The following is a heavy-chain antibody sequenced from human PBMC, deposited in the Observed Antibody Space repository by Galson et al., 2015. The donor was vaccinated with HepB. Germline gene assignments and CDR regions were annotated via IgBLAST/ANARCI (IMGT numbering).Heavy chain of an antibody. CDR1: GFTFSSYW. Sequence: SLRLSCAASGFTFSSYWMHWVRQAPGKGLVWVSRINSDGSSTSYADSVKGRFTISRDNAKNTLYLQMNSLRAEDTAVYYCASGDSSGPFDIWGQGTMVTVSS. CDR2: INSDGSST. CDR3: ASGDSSGPFDI. J-gene: IGHJ3*02. D-gene: IGHD3-22*01. V-gene: IGHV3-74*01.